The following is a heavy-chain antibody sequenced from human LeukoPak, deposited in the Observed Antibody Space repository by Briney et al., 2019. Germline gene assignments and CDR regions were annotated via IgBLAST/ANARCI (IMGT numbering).Heavy chain of an antibody. CDR1: GGSFSGYY. D-gene: IGHD3-3*01. V-gene: IGHV4-34*01. CDR3: ARGKRGLRSRGHPHYFDY. CDR2: INHSGRT. J-gene: IGHJ4*02. Sequence: PSETLSLTCAVYGGSFSGYYWSWIRQPPGKGLEWIGEINHSGRTSYNPSLRSRVTISVDTSKNQFSLKLSSVTAADTAVYYCARGKRGLRSRGHPHYFDYWGQGTLVTVSS.